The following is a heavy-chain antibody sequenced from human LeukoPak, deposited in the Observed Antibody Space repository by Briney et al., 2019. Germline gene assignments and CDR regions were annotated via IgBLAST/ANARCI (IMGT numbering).Heavy chain of an antibody. CDR3: ARDLGYCTNGVCHTRFDY. J-gene: IGHJ4*02. V-gene: IGHV3-23*01. Sequence: GSLRLSCGASGFIFRNYGMSWVRQAPGEGLKWVAGINDNGGGAYYAESLKGRFTISRDNSKNMLYLQLNSLRAEDTAVYYCARDLGYCTNGVCHTRFDYWGQGTLVAVSS. D-gene: IGHD2-8*01. CDR2: INDNGGGA. CDR1: GFIFRNYG.